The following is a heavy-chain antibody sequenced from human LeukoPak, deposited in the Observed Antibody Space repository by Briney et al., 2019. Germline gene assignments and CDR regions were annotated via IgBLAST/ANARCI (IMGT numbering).Heavy chain of an antibody. Sequence: GGSLRLSCAASGFTFSSYSMNWVRQAPGKGLEWVSSISSSSSYIYYADSVKGRFTISRDNAKNSLYLQMNSLRAEDTAVYYCARVRPGHEGVTHYYYYYMDCWGKGTTVTVSS. CDR3: ARVRPGHEGVTHYYYYYMDC. V-gene: IGHV3-21*01. J-gene: IGHJ6*03. CDR1: GFTFSSYS. CDR2: ISSSSSYI. D-gene: IGHD2-21*02.